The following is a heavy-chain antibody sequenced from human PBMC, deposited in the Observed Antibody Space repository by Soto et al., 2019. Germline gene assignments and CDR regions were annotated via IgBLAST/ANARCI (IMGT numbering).Heavy chain of an antibody. Sequence: ETLSLTCAVSGGSVRSNNWWFWVRQPPGKGLEWIGEIHHRESTNLNPSLKSRVTISVDRSKNEFSLKVKSVTAADTAVYYCGCRVEDISYDYYGMDVWGQGTTVTVSS. CDR1: GGSVRSNNW. CDR2: IHHREST. V-gene: IGHV4-4*02. J-gene: IGHJ6*02. D-gene: IGHD2-15*01. CDR3: GCRVEDISYDYYGMDV.